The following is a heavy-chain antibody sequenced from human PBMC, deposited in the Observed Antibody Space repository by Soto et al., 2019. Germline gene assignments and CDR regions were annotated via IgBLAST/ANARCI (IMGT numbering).Heavy chain of an antibody. J-gene: IGHJ6*02. V-gene: IGHV1-69*06. CDR1: GDIFTRYS. CDR3: AGAPAGDYYYYYKLDV. Sequence: QVQLLQSGAEVKKPGSSVRVSCKASGDIFTRYSFSWVRQAPGQGLEWMGGVIPVFGTSNYGQKFQGRVTITADKSTSTAVMEISGLRSEDTAIYYCAGAPAGDYYYYYKLDVWGHGTAVTVS. D-gene: IGHD6-13*01. CDR2: VIPVFGTS.